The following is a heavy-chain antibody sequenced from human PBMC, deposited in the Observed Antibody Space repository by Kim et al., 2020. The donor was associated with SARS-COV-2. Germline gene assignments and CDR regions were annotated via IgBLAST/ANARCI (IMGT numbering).Heavy chain of an antibody. Sequence: YATAYAASVKGRFTISRDDSKNTAYLQMNSLKTEDTAVYYCTRPGGSGSYWGQGTLVTVSS. CDR3: TRPGGSGSY. D-gene: IGHD3-3*01. J-gene: IGHJ4*02. CDR2: YAT. V-gene: IGHV3-73*01.